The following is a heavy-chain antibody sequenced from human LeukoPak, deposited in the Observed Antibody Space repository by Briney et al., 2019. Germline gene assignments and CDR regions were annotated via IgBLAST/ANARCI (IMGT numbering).Heavy chain of an antibody. D-gene: IGHD6-6*01. CDR3: AKRVSYSSSAAYLDY. Sequence: GGSLRLSCIASGFTVSSNFMTWVRQAPGKGLEWVSSISDDGRSTYYADSVKGRFTVSRDNSRNTLYMQMNSLRADDTAVYYCAKRVSYSSSAAYLDYWGQGTLVTVSS. CDR2: ISDDGRST. V-gene: IGHV3-23*01. CDR1: GFTVSSNF. J-gene: IGHJ4*02.